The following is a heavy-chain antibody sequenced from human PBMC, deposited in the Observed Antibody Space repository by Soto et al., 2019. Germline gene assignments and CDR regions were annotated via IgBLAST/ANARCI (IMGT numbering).Heavy chain of an antibody. Sequence: GGSLRLSCAASGFTFSSYGMHWVRQAPGKGLEWVAVIWYDGSNKYYADSVKGRFTISRDNSKNTLYLQMNSLRAEDTAVYYCARDQDRGELLRGWFDPWGQGTLVTVSS. CDR1: GFTFSSYG. V-gene: IGHV3-33*01. D-gene: IGHD1-26*01. CDR2: IWYDGSNK. CDR3: ARDQDRGELLRGWFDP. J-gene: IGHJ5*02.